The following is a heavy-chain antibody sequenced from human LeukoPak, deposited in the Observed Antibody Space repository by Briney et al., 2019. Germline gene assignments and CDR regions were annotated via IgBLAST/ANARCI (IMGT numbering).Heavy chain of an antibody. D-gene: IGHD4-23*01. J-gene: IGHJ4*02. Sequence: ASVKVSCKASGYTFTSYGISWVRQAPGQGLEWMGWISAYNGNTNYAQKLQGRVTMTTDTSTSTAYMELRSLRSDDTAVYYCAREGRDDYGGLHPFDYWGQGTLVTVSS. V-gene: IGHV1-18*01. CDR1: GYTFTSYG. CDR3: AREGRDDYGGLHPFDY. CDR2: ISAYNGNT.